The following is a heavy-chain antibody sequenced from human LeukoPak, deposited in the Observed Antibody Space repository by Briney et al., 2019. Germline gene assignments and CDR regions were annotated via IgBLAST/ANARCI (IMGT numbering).Heavy chain of an antibody. Sequence: SSVKVSCKASGGTFSSYAISWVRQAPGQGLEWMGRIIPVFGTANYAQKFQGRVTITTDESTSTAYMELSSLRSEDTAVYYCAGYSYGDLDYWGQGTLVTVSS. V-gene: IGHV1-69*05. D-gene: IGHD5-18*01. J-gene: IGHJ4*02. CDR3: AGYSYGDLDY. CDR1: GGTFSSYA. CDR2: IIPVFGTA.